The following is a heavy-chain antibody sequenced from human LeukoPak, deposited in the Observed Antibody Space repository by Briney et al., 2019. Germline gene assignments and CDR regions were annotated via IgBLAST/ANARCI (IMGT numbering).Heavy chain of an antibody. D-gene: IGHD5-24*01. CDR3: ARDDNWLQFGC. V-gene: IGHV3-23*01. CDR2: ISGSGCST. Sequence: GGSLRLSCAASVFTFSSYAMSWVRQAPGKGLEWVSAISGSGCSTYYADSVKGRFAISRDNSQNTVYLEMNSLRAEDTAVYYCARDDNWLQFGCWGQGTLVTVSS. J-gene: IGHJ4*02. CDR1: VFTFSSYA.